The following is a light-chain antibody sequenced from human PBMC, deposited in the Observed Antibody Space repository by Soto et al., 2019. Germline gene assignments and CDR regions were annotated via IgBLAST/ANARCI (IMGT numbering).Light chain of an antibody. CDR2: EVN. J-gene: IGLJ1*01. Sequence: QSALTQPASVSGSPGQSITISCTGSSSDIGGYNYVSWYQHHPGKAPKLMIYEVNDRPSGVSSRLSASKSGNTASLTISGLQAEDEADYYCSSYTTNTTLVFGTGTKLTVL. CDR3: SSYTTNTTLV. V-gene: IGLV2-14*01. CDR1: SSDIGGYNY.